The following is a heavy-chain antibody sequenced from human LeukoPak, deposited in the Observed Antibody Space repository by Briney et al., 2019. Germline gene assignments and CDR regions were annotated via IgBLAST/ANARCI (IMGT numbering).Heavy chain of an antibody. D-gene: IGHD1-1*01. CDR3: ARATGGLNWSALRGAFDI. CDR2: IYYSGST. Sequence: SETLSLTCTVSGGSISSYYWSWIRQPPGKGLEWIGYIYYSGSTNYNPSLKSRVTISVDTSKNQFSLKLSSVTAADTAVYYCARATGGLNWSALRGAFDIWGQGTMVTVSS. CDR1: GGSISSYY. J-gene: IGHJ3*02. V-gene: IGHV4-59*01.